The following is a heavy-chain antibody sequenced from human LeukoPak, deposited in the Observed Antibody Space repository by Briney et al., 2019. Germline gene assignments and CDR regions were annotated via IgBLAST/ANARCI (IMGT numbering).Heavy chain of an antibody. Sequence: GGSLRLSCVASGFTVSSSDMNWVRQAPGKGLEWVSVIYSGGTTSYSDSVKGRFTISRDNSKNTLYLQMNRLRAEDTAVYYCARDRRGYGGNFDYWGEGTLVTVSS. CDR3: ARDRRGYGGNFDY. J-gene: IGHJ4*02. CDR2: IYSGGTT. CDR1: GFTVSSSD. V-gene: IGHV3-66*01. D-gene: IGHD4-23*01.